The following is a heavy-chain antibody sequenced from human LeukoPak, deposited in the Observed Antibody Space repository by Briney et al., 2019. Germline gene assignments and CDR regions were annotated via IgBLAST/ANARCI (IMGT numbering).Heavy chain of an antibody. D-gene: IGHD5-24*01. Sequence: ASVKVSCKASGYTFTGYYMHWVRQAPGQGLEWMGWINPNSGGTNYAQMFQGRVTMTRDTSISTAYMELSRLRSDDTAVYYCARGDGYNSYDYWGQGTLVTVSS. J-gene: IGHJ4*02. CDR1: GYTFTGYY. V-gene: IGHV1-2*02. CDR2: INPNSGGT. CDR3: ARGDGYNSYDY.